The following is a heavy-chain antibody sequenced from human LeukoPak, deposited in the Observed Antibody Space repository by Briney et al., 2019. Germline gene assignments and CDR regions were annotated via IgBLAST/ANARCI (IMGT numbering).Heavy chain of an antibody. CDR2: ISSTGGTT. J-gene: IGHJ4*02. CDR1: GITFSSYG. Sequence: GGSLRLSCAASGITFSSYGMSWVRQAPGKGLEWVSSISSTGGTTYYADSVKGRFTISRDNSKNTLYLQMNSLRAEDTAVYYCAKGWGDYGSSRTPDSWGQGTLVTVSS. D-gene: IGHD4-23*01. CDR3: AKGWGDYGSSRTPDS. V-gene: IGHV3-23*01.